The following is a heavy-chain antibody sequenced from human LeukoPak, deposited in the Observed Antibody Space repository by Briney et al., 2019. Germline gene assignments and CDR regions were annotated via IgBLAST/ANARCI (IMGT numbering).Heavy chain of an antibody. D-gene: IGHD2-2*01. CDR2: IYYSGST. V-gene: IGHV4-30-4*08. Sequence: SQTLSLTCTVSGGSISSGDYYWSWSRQPPGNGLEWIGYIYYSGSTYYNPSLKSRVTISVDTSKNQFSLKLSSVTAADTAVYYCARDHCSSTSCYSRHWFDPWGQGTLVTVSS. J-gene: IGHJ5*02. CDR3: ARDHCSSTSCYSRHWFDP. CDR1: GGSISSGDYY.